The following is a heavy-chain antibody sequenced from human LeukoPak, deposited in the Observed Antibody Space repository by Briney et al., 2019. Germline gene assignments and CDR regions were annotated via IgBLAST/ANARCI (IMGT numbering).Heavy chain of an antibody. Sequence: GGSLRLSCAASGFTFSSYSMNWVRQAPGKGQEWVSSISSSSSYIYYADSVKGRFTISRDNAKNSLYLQMNSLRAEDTAVYYCARASAYYYGSGSTKNYYYYYMDVWGKGTTVTISS. CDR3: ARASAYYYGSGSTKNYYYYYMDV. CDR1: GFTFSSYS. D-gene: IGHD3-10*01. CDR2: ISSSSSYI. J-gene: IGHJ6*03. V-gene: IGHV3-21*01.